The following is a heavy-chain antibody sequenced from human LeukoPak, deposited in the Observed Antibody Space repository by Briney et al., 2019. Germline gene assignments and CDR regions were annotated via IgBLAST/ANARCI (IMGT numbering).Heavy chain of an antibody. J-gene: IGHJ4*02. CDR3: ARGKDYGTYYFDY. CDR2: INHSGST. CDR1: GGSFSGYY. D-gene: IGHD4-17*01. V-gene: IGHV4-34*01. Sequence: SETLSLTCAVYGGSFSGYYWSWIRQPPGKGLEWIGEINHSGSTNYNPSLKSRVTISVDTSKNQFSLKLSSVTAADTAVYYCARGKDYGTYYFDYWGQGTLVTVSP.